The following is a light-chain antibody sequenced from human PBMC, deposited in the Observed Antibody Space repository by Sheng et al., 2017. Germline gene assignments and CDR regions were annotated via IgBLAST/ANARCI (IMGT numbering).Light chain of an antibody. J-gene: IGKJ1*01. CDR2: GAS. CDR1: QAIGTY. CDR3: QKYNSAPTWT. V-gene: IGKV1-27*01. Sequence: DIQMTQSPYSLSASVGDRVTITCRASQAIGTYLAWYQQKPGKVPKLLIHGASTLQSGVPSRFSGSGSGTDFTLTISSRQPEDVATYYCQKYNSAPTWTFGQGTKVEIK.